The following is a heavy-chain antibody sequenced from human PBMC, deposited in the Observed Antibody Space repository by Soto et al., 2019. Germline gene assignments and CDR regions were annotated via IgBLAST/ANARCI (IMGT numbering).Heavy chain of an antibody. CDR1: GFTFSSYS. CDR3: ASNGHYYDSSGAADAFDI. CDR2: ISSSSSYI. V-gene: IGHV3-21*01. D-gene: IGHD3-22*01. Sequence: PGGSLRLFCTASGFTFSSYSMNGVRQAPGKGLVWVSSISSSSSYIDYADSVKGRFTISRDNAKNSRYLQMNSLRAEDTAVYYCASNGHYYDSSGAADAFDIWGQGTMVTVSS. J-gene: IGHJ3*02.